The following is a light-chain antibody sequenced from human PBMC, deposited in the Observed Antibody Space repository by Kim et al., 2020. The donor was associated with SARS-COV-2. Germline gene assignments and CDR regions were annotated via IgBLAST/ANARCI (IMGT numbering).Light chain of an antibody. CDR3: SSTSNSLDYV. V-gene: IGLV2-14*03. CDR2: DVS. Sequence: QSALTQPASLSGSPGQSITISCSGTIGDIGNSNTVSWYQQHSDKAPRLIIYDVSYRPSGVSTRFSGSKSGNLASLTISGLQSADEAEYFCSSTSNSLDYVFGTGTKVTVL. CDR1: IGDIGNSNT. J-gene: IGLJ1*01.